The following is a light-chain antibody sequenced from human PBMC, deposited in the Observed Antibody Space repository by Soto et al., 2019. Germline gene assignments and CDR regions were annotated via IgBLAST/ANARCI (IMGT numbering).Light chain of an antibody. Sequence: VLTQSPGTLSLSPGERATISCIAGHSINSSYLAWYQHKPGQAPRLLFYGASSRATGIPHRFSGSASGTDFTLTISRLEPEDCGVYYCQQYGGSPPYTFGQGTRLEIK. CDR1: HSINSSY. V-gene: IGKV3-20*01. CDR3: QQYGGSPPYT. CDR2: GAS. J-gene: IGKJ5*01.